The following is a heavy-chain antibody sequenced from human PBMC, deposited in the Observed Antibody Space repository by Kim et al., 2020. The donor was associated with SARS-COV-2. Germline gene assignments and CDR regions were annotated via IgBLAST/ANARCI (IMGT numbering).Heavy chain of an antibody. CDR3: ATYEYSSSWYYYYYGMDV. D-gene: IGHD6-13*01. J-gene: IGHJ6*02. Sequence: GGSLRLSCAASGFTVSSNYMSWVRQAPGKGLEWVSVIYSGGSTYYADSVKGRFTISRDNFKNTLYLQMNSLRAEDTAVYYCATYEYSSSWYYYYYGMDVWGQGTTVTVSS. V-gene: IGHV3-53*01. CDR2: IYSGGST. CDR1: GFTVSSNY.